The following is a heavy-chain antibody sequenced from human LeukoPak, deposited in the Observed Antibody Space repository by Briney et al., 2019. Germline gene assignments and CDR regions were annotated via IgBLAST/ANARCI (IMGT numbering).Heavy chain of an antibody. V-gene: IGHV3-30*02. D-gene: IGHD3-22*01. CDR1: GFTFSNYG. J-gene: IGHJ4*02. CDR2: IPFDGSNK. CDR3: AKDHRVYDNSAFLDS. Sequence: PGGTLRLSCAASGFTFSNYGMYWVRQAPGKGLEWVTFIPFDGSNKYYADSVKGRFTISRDNSKNTLYLQMNRLRAEDTAVYYCAKDHRVYDNSAFLDSRGQGTLVTVSS.